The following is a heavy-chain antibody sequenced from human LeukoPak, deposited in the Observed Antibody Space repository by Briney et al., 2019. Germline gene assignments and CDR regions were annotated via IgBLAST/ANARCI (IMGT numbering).Heavy chain of an antibody. V-gene: IGHV4-4*07. D-gene: IGHD2-21*02. CDR2: IYSSGSP. CDR1: GDSISSYY. CDR3: ARDIGDYYFDY. J-gene: IGHJ4*02. Sequence: SETLSLTCTVSGDSISSYYWSWIRQPAGKGLEWIGRIYSSGSPNYNPSLKSRVVVSLDTSKKQLSLRLSSVTAADTAVYYCARDIGDYYFDYWGQGTLVTVSS.